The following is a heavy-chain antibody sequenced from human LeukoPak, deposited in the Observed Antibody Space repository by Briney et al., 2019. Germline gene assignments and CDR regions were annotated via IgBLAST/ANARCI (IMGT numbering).Heavy chain of an antibody. CDR1: GFTFSNYA. J-gene: IGHJ4*02. Sequence: GGSLRLSCAASGFTFSNYALHWVRQAPGKGLEWVAVILHDGSNKYADSVKGRFTISRDNSKNTLHLQMNSLRAEDTAVYYCARGVTMATITPLLCWGQGTLVTVSS. D-gene: IGHD5-24*01. CDR3: ARGVTMATITPLLC. V-gene: IGHV3-30*04. CDR2: ILHDGSNK.